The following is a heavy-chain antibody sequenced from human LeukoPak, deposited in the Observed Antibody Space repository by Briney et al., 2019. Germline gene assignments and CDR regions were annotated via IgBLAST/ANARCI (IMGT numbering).Heavy chain of an antibody. CDR2: INPYSGAT. D-gene: IGHD6-6*01. J-gene: IGHJ5*02. CDR3: ATASITHTRDP. Sequence: GSSVKVSCKASGGTFSSYAISWVRQAPGQGLEWMGWINPYSGATISAERFQGRMTMTWDASIGTAYMQLTRLRSDDTAVYYCATASITHTRDPWGQGTLVTVSS. CDR1: GGTFSSYA. V-gene: IGHV1-2*02.